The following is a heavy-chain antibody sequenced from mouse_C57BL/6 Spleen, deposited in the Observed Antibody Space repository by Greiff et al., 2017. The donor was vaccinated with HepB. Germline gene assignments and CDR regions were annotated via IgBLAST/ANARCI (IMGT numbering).Heavy chain of an antibody. CDR3: ARGDYDYDVNFDY. CDR2: IDPSDSET. Sequence: VKLQQPGAELVRPGSSVKLSCKASGYTFTSYWMHWVKQRPIQGLEWIGNIDPSDSETHYNQKFKDKATLTVDKSSSTAYMQLSSLTSEDSAVYYCARGDYDYDVNFDYWGQGTTLTVSS. D-gene: IGHD2-4*01. CDR1: GYTFTSYW. V-gene: IGHV1-52*01. J-gene: IGHJ2*01.